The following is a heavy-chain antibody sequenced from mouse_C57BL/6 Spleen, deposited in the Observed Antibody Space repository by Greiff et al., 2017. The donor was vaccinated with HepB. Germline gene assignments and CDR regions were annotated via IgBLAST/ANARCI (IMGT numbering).Heavy chain of an antibody. Sequence: DVLLVESGGDLVKPGGSLKLSCAASGFTFSSYGMPWVRQTPDKRLEWVATISSGGSYTYYPDSVKERFTISRDNAKNTLYLQMSSLKSEDTATYYCARRYGYNPYGDFDVWGTGTTVTVSS. CDR3: ARRYGYNPYGDFDV. J-gene: IGHJ1*03. V-gene: IGHV5-6*02. CDR1: GFTFSSYG. CDR2: ISSGGSYT. D-gene: IGHD2-14*01.